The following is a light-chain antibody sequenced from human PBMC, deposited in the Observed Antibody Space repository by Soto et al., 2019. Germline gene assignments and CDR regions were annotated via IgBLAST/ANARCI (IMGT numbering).Light chain of an antibody. CDR2: AAS. J-gene: IGKJ2*01. CDR3: LQYYDSPFT. CDR1: QDVSGD. V-gene: IGKV1-6*01. Sequence: AILMTQSPPSLSASVGDSVIVTCRASQDVSGDVACRQQRPGHAPHLLIFAASTIHTGVPSTFTGSGSGTDFTLTINGLEPEDFATYFCLQYYDSPFTFGHGTKLEIK.